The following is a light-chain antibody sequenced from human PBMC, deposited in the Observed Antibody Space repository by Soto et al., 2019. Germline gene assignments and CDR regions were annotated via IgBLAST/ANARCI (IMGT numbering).Light chain of an antibody. Sequence: EIVLTQSPGTLSLSPGERATLSCRASQSVSSSYLAWYQQKPGEPPRLLIYGASSRATGIPYRFSGSESGTDFTLTISSLEPEDFAVYYCQQYSSSPPTFGQGTKVEIK. CDR3: QQYSSSPPT. V-gene: IGKV3-20*01. J-gene: IGKJ1*01. CDR2: GAS. CDR1: QSVSSSY.